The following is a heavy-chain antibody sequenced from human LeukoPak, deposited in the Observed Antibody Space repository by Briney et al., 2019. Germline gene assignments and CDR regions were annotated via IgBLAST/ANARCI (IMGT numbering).Heavy chain of an antibody. CDR3: AKSSGTDY. J-gene: IGHJ4*02. CDR2: ISGSGGST. V-gene: IGHV3-23*01. CDR1: VFTFNSYA. Sequence: GGSLRLSCAASVFTFNSYAMSSVRQAPGKGLEWVSAISGSGGSTYFADSVKGRFTISRDNSKNTLYLQINSLRAEDTAVYYCAKSSGTDYWGQGTLVTVSS. D-gene: IGHD3-10*01.